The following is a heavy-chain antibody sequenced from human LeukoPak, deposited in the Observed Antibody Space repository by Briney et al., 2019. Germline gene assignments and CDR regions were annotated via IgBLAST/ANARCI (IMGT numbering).Heavy chain of an antibody. D-gene: IGHD1-14*01. Sequence: ASVKVSCKASGYTFTSYDINWVRQATGQGLEWMGWMNPNSGNTGYAQKFQGTVTMTRDTSISTAYMELSSLRSDDTAVYYCARGVAGVYFYYYMGVWGKGTTVTVSS. CDR1: GYTFTSYD. V-gene: IGHV1-8*01. CDR2: MNPNSGNT. CDR3: ARGVAGVYFYYYMGV. J-gene: IGHJ6*03.